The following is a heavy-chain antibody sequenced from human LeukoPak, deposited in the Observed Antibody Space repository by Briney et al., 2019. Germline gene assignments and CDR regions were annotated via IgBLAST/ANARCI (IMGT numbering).Heavy chain of an antibody. CDR3: ARPGRDGYNYDY. D-gene: IGHD5-24*01. CDR2: ISAYNGNT. J-gene: IGHJ4*02. Sequence: ASVRVSCKASGYTFTSYGISWVRRAPGQGLEWMGWISAYNGNTNYAQKLQGRVTMTTDTSTSTAYMELRSLRSDDTAVYYCARPGRDGYNYDYWGQGTLVTVSS. CDR1: GYTFTSYG. V-gene: IGHV1-18*01.